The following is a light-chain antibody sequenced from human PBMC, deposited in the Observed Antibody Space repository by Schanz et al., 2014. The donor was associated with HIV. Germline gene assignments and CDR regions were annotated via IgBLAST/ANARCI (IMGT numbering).Light chain of an antibody. CDR2: GAS. J-gene: IGKJ4*01. CDR3: QQGGSWPLT. Sequence: EIVMTQSPATLSVSPGERATLSCRASQSVSSNLAWYQQKPGQAPRLLIYGASNRATDIPDRFSGSVSATEFTLTISRLEPEDFAVYYCQQGGSWPLTFGGGTTVEVK. CDR1: QSVSSN. V-gene: IGKV3D-15*01.